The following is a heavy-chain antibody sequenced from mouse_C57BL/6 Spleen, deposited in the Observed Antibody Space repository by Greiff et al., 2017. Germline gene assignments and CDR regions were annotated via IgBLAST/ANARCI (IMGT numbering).Heavy chain of an antibody. D-gene: IGHD1-1*01. V-gene: IGHV1-81*01. CDR1: GYTFTSYG. J-gene: IGHJ1*03. CDR2: IYPRSGNT. Sequence: VQLQQPGAELVRPGSSVKLSCKASGYTFTSYGISWVKQRTGQGLEWIGEIYPRSGNTYYNEKFKGKATLTADKSSSTAYMELRSLTSEDSAVYFCARPHYYGSSSDWYFDVWGTGTTVTVSS. CDR3: ARPHYYGSSSDWYFDV.